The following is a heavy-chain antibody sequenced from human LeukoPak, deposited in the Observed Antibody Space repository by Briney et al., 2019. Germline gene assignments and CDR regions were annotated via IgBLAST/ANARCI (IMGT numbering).Heavy chain of an antibody. CDR2: IYYSGST. CDR1: GGSISSSSYY. Sequence: SETLSLTCTVSGGSISSSSYYWGWIRQPPGKGLEWIGSIYYSGSTYYNPSLKSRVTISVDTSKNQFSLKLSSVTAADTAVYYCAASIWFGIYPDYWGQGTLVTVSS. CDR3: AASIWFGIYPDY. J-gene: IGHJ4*02. V-gene: IGHV4-39*07. D-gene: IGHD3-10*01.